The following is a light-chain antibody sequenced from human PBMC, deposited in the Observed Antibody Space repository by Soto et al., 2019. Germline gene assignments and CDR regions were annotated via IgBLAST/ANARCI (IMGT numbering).Light chain of an antibody. Sequence: QSALTQPASVCGSPGQSISISCTGTRSDVGYYDYVSWYQQHPGKAPTLVIYDVSHRPSGVSDRFSGSKSGNTASLTISGLQAEDEGDYYCSSYTTTYTWMFGGGTRVTVL. V-gene: IGLV2-14*01. CDR3: SSYTTTYTWM. J-gene: IGLJ3*02. CDR2: DVS. CDR1: RSDVGYYDY.